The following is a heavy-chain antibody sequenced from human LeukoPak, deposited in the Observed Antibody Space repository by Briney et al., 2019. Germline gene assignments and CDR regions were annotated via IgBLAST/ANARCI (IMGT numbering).Heavy chain of an antibody. CDR1: GYTFTSYD. CDR3: ARVPGKNTAHRGAGRYWFDP. D-gene: IGHD5-18*01. V-gene: IGHV1-8*01. J-gene: IGHJ5*02. CDR2: MNPNSGNT. Sequence: ASVKVSCKASGYTFTSYDINWVRQATGQGLEWMGWMNPNSGNTGYAQKFQGRVTMTRNTSISTAYMELSSLRSEDTAVYYCARVPGKNTAHRGAGRYWFDPWGQGTLATVSS.